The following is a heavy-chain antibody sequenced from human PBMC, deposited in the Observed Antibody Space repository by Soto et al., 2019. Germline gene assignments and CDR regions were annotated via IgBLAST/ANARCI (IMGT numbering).Heavy chain of an antibody. V-gene: IGHV3-23*01. CDR2: ITSSDGRT. CDR3: AKDTRYADYVRWFDS. J-gene: IGHJ5*01. D-gene: IGHD4-17*01. Sequence: EVHLLESGGGLVQPGGSLRLSCTASGFTFSSYAMTWVRQAPGRGLEGVSGITSSDGRTYYADSVKGRFTISRDNSKSTLYLQMNSLRAEDTAVYYCAKDTRYADYVRWFDSWGQGTLVTVSS. CDR1: GFTFSSYA.